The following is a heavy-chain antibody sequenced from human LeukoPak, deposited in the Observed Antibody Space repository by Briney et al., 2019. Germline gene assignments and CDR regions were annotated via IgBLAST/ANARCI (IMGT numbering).Heavy chain of an antibody. CDR3: AKHQQPGYSSGWLFDY. V-gene: IGHV3-23*01. CDR2: ISGSGGST. CDR1: GFTLRSNA. D-gene: IGHD6-19*01. Sequence: GGSLRLSCAASGFTLRSNAMSWVRQAPGKGLEWVSAISGSGGSTYSADSVRGLFTTSRDNSKNTLYLQMNLLIAEETAVYYCAKHQQPGYSSGWLFDYLGQGALVTVS. J-gene: IGHJ4*02.